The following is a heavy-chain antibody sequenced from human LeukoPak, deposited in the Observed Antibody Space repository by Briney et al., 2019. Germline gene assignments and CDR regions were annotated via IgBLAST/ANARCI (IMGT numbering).Heavy chain of an antibody. CDR3: AKRRLRLAPDFDY. CDR1: GLTLSNYA. V-gene: IGHV3-23*01. D-gene: IGHD5/OR15-5a*01. CDR2: ISGSGGTT. J-gene: IGHJ4*02. Sequence: GGSLRLSCAASGLTLSNYAMSWVRQAPGKGLEWVSAISGSGGTTYYADSVEGWVSISRDNSKNTLYLQMNSLRAEDTAVYYCAKRRLRLAPDFDYWGQGTLVTVSS.